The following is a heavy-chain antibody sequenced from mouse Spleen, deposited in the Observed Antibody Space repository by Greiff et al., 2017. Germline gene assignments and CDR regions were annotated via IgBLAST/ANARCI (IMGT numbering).Heavy chain of an antibody. J-gene: IGHJ3*01. CDR1: GYTFTAYT. D-gene: IGHD1-1*01. CDR2: IYPSDGST. V-gene: IGHV1-78*01. CDR3: ACGSYYGSRPVY. Sequence: VQLQQSDAELVKPGASVKISCKASGYTFTAYTIHWMKQRPEQGLAWIGYIYPSDGSTKYNEKFKGKATLTADKSSSTTYMQLNSLTSEDSADYFDACGSYYGSRPVYWGQGTLVTVSA.